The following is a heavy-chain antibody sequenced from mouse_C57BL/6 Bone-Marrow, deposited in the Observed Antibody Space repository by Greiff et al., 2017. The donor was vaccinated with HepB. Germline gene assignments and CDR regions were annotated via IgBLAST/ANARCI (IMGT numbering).Heavy chain of an antibody. CDR1: GFTFSSYA. CDR3: TRAHSNFAWFAY. J-gene: IGHJ3*01. D-gene: IGHD2-5*01. V-gene: IGHV5-9-1*02. CDR2: ISSGGDYI. Sequence: EVKLVEFGEGLVKPGGSLKLSCAASGFTFSSYAMSWVRQTPEKRLEWVAYISSGGDYIYYADTVKGRFTISRDNARNTLYLQMSSLKSEDTAMYYCTRAHSNFAWFAYWGQGTLVTVSA.